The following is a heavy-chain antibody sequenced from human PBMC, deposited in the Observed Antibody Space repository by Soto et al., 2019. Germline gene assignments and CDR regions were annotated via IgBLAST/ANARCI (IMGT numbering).Heavy chain of an antibody. Sequence: GGSLRLSCAASGFTFSDYYISWIRQAPGKGLEWVSYISSSGSTIYYADSVKGRFTISRDNAKNSLYLQMNSLRAEDTAVYYCARDPVRFFDWSAKGWFDLWGKRTLVTVSS. CDR3: ARDPVRFFDWSAKGWFDL. V-gene: IGHV3-11*01. D-gene: IGHD3-9*01. J-gene: IGHJ5*02. CDR1: GFTFSDYY. CDR2: ISSSGSTI.